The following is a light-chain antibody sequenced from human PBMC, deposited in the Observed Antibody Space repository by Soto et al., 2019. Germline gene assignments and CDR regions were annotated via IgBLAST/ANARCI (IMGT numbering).Light chain of an antibody. CDR3: QQRSSWPPLYT. CDR1: QSVGSF. Sequence: EIVLTQSPATLSLSPGERATLSCRASQSVGSFLAWYLQKPGQAPRLLIYGTSNRATGIPARFSGSGSGTDFNLTISSLEPEDFVVYYCQQRSSWPPLYTFGQGTKLEIK. J-gene: IGKJ2*01. CDR2: GTS. V-gene: IGKV3-11*01.